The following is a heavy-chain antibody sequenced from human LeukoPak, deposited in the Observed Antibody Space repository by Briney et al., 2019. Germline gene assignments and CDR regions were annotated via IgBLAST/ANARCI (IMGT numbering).Heavy chain of an antibody. V-gene: IGHV3-21*01. CDR2: IHSNTGSI. CDR3: ARVRSTGWEFEY. J-gene: IGHJ4*02. D-gene: IGHD6-19*01. Sequence: PGGSLRLSCAASGFTFSSYNMNWVRQAPGKGLEWVSSIHSNTGSIYYADSVKGRFTLSRDNARNSLFLQVNSLTAEDTAVYYCARVRSTGWEFEYWGRGTLVTVSS. CDR1: GFTFSSYN.